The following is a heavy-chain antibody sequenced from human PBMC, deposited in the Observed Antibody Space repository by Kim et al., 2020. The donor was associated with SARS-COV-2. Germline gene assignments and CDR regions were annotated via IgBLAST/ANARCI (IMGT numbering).Heavy chain of an antibody. CDR3: AGARGD. Sequence: GGSLRLSCAGSGFVSNIYMGWVRQSPGKGLEWVSLIHNGGTTYYADSVTGRFTISRGSSENTMYLQMNSLRVEDTAVYYCAGARGDWGQGTLVTVSS. CDR2: IHNGGTT. V-gene: IGHV3-53*01. J-gene: IGHJ1*01. D-gene: IGHD1-26*01. CDR1: GFVSNIY.